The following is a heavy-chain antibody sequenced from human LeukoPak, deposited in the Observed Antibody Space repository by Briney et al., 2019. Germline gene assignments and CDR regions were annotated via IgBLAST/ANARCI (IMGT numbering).Heavy chain of an antibody. D-gene: IGHD2-2*02. CDR2: IYSSGAT. CDR3: ARLGYCSSTSCYRAFGGGFDP. CDR1: GGSVNGYY. J-gene: IGHJ5*02. Sequence: SETLSLTCTVSGGSVNGYYWSWIRQSAGKGLEWIGRIYSSGATNYNPSLKSRLTMSLDSSKNQFSLKLSSVTAADTAMYYCARLGYCSSTSCYRAFGGGFDPWGQGTLVTVSS. V-gene: IGHV4-4*07.